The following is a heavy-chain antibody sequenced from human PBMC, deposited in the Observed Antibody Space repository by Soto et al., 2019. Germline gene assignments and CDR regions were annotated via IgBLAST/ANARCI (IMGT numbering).Heavy chain of an antibody. Sequence: PSETLSLTCAVYGGSFSGYYWSWIRQPPGEGLEWIGEINHSGSTNYNPSLKSRVTISVDTSKNHFSLQLDSVTAADTAVYYCARSSSGFFKGFDPWGQGTLVTVSS. CDR1: GGSFSGYY. J-gene: IGHJ5*02. D-gene: IGHD3-10*01. CDR3: ARSSSGFFKGFDP. V-gene: IGHV4-34*01. CDR2: INHSGST.